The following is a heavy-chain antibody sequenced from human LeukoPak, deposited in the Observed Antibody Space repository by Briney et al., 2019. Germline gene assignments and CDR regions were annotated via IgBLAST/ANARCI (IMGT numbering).Heavy chain of an antibody. J-gene: IGHJ4*02. Sequence: PGGSLRLSCAASGFTFSSYAMSWVRQAPGKGLEWVSGISGSGRTTYYADSVKGRFTISRDNSKNTLYLQMNSLRAGDTAVYYCTHGSMYQLDYWGQGTLVTVSS. D-gene: IGHD2-2*01. CDR2: ISGSGRTT. CDR3: THGSMYQLDY. CDR1: GFTFSSYA. V-gene: IGHV3-23*01.